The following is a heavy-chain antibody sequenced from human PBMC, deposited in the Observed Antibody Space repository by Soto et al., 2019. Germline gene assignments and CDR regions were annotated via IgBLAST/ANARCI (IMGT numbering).Heavy chain of an antibody. V-gene: IGHV1-18*01. Sequence: QVQLVQSGAEVKKLGASVKVSCKASGYTFTSYGISWVRQAPGQGLEWMGWISVYNGNTDYARELQGRVTMTTDTSTSTAYLELRSLRSDDTAVYYCARAEKDYYYYYYMDVWGEGTTVTVSS. CDR2: ISVYNGNT. J-gene: IGHJ6*03. CDR3: ARAEKDYYYYYYMDV. D-gene: IGHD6-19*01. CDR1: GYTFTSYG.